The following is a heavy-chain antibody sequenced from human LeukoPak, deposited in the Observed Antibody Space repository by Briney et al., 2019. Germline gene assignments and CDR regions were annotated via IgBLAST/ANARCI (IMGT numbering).Heavy chain of an antibody. V-gene: IGHV4-30-4*01. J-gene: IGHJ4*02. CDR3: ARGKDTAMVSFDY. D-gene: IGHD5-18*01. Sequence: SETLSLTCTVSGGSISSGDYYWSWIRRPPGKGLEWIGYIYYSGSTYYNPSLKSRVTISVDTSKNQFSLKLSSVTAADTAVYYCARGKDTAMVSFDYWGQGTLVTVSS. CDR1: GGSISSGDYY. CDR2: IYYSGST.